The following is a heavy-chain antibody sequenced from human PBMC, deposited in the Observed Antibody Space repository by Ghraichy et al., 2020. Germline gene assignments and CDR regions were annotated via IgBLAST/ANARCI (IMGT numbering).Heavy chain of an antibody. CDR1: GFTFSNYW. CDR3: ARVLLRTYGSYPSDY. V-gene: IGHV3-7*04. Sequence: GGSLRLSCAASGFTFSNYWLIWVRQAPGKGLEWVANIKQDGSEKYYVDSVKGRFTISRDNAKNSLYLQMNSLRAEDTAVYYCARVLLRTYGSYPSDYWGQGTLVTVSS. D-gene: IGHD1-26*01. J-gene: IGHJ4*02. CDR2: IKQDGSEK.